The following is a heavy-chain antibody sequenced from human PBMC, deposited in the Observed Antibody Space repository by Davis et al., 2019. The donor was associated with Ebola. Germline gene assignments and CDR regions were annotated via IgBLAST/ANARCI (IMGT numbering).Heavy chain of an antibody. Sequence: PGGSLRLSCAASGFTFTSYWMSWVRQAPGKGLEWVGNIKQDGSQKYYVDSVKGRFTISRDNAKNTLYLQMNSLRADDTAVYYCARGPYYDFWSGYYRNYYYYYGMDVWGQGTTVTVSS. J-gene: IGHJ6*02. CDR1: GFTFTSYW. D-gene: IGHD3-3*01. V-gene: IGHV3-7*04. CDR2: IKQDGSQK. CDR3: ARGPYYDFWSGYYRNYYYYYGMDV.